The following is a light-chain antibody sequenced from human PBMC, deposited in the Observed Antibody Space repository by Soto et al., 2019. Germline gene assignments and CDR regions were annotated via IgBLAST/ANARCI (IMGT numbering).Light chain of an antibody. CDR3: HEYGSSPRT. Sequence: ETVLTQSPGTLSLSPGERATLSCRASQTVSSNYLAWYQQKPGQAPRLLIYGASSRAPGMPDRFSGSGSGTDFTLTITRLEPEDFAVYYCHEYGSSPRTFGQGTKLEI. J-gene: IGKJ2*01. CDR1: QTVSSNY. V-gene: IGKV3-20*01. CDR2: GAS.